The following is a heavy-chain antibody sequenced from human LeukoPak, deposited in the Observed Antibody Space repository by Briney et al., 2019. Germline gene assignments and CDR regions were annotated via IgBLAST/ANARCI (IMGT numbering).Heavy chain of an antibody. V-gene: IGHV3-23*01. CDR1: GFIFSNFA. CDR2: ISGNGATT. CDR3: ARELIAAAGTGLDY. Sequence: GGSLRLSCAASGFIFSNFAMTWVRQAPGKGLEWVSTISGNGATTYYADSVKGRFTISKDNSKNTLYLQMNSLRAEDTAVYYCARELIAAAGTGLDYWGQGTLVTVSS. J-gene: IGHJ4*02. D-gene: IGHD6-13*01.